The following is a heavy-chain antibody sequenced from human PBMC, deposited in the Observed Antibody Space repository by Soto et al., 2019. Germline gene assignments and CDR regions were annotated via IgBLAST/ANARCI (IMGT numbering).Heavy chain of an antibody. D-gene: IGHD6-13*01. CDR2: IFWDDDK. Sequence: QITLKESGPTLVKPTQTLTVTCTFSGLSLSTSGVGVAWIRQPPGKALEWLAVIFWDDDKRYSPSLESRLTITKDTSKNQVVLIMTNIDPVDTATYYCAHRRVAAASYYFDYWGQGTLVTVSS. V-gene: IGHV2-5*02. CDR3: AHRRVAAASYYFDY. CDR1: GLSLSTSGVG. J-gene: IGHJ4*02.